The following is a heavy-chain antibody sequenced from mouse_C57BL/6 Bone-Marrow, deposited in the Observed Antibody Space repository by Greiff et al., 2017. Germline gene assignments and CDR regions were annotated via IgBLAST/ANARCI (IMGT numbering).Heavy chain of an antibody. Sequence: EVKLMESGPGLVKPSQTVFLTCPVTGISIPTGNYRWSWLRQFPGNKLEWIVYIYYSGTITYNPSLTSRTTITRDTPKNQFFLEMNSLTAEDTATYYGARSPSYYGSSLWSFDVWGTGTTVTVSS. CDR3: ARSPSYYGSSLWSFDV. V-gene: IGHV3-5*01. CDR1: GISIPTGNYR. CDR2: IYYSGTI. J-gene: IGHJ1*03. D-gene: IGHD1-1*01.